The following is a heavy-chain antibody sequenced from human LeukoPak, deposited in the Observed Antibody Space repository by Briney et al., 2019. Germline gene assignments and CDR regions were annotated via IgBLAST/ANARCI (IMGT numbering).Heavy chain of an antibody. D-gene: IGHD3-10*01. V-gene: IGHV3-7*01. CDR2: IKQDGSEK. Sequence: GGSLRLSCADSGFTFRSYWMSWVRQAPGKGLEWVANIKQDGSEKYYVDSVKGRFTISRDNAKNSLYLQMNSLRAEDTAVYYCAGYGSGSYYKALDYWGQGTLVTVSS. J-gene: IGHJ4*02. CDR3: AGYGSGSYYKALDY. CDR1: GFTFRSYW.